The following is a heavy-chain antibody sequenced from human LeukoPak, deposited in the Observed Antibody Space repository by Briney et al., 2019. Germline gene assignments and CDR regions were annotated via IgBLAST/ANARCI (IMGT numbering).Heavy chain of an antibody. Sequence: SETLSLTCTVSGGSTSSYYWSWIRQPPGKGLEWIGYIYYSGSTNYNPSLKSRVTISVDTSKNQFSLKLSSVTAADTAVYYCARGIVGATWPYFDYWGQGTLVTVSS. J-gene: IGHJ4*01. CDR2: IYYSGST. D-gene: IGHD1-26*01. CDR1: GGSTSSYY. V-gene: IGHV4-59*01. CDR3: ARGIVGATWPYFDY.